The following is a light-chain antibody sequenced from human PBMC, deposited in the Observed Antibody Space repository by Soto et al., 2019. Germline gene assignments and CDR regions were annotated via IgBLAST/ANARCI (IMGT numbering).Light chain of an antibody. J-gene: IGKJ1*01. CDR3: QQYGSSGT. CDR1: QSVSNNY. V-gene: IGKV3-20*01. CDR2: GAS. Sequence: EIVLTQSPRTLSLSPGERATLSCRASQSVSNNYLAWYQQKPGQAPRILIYGASNRATGIPDRFSGGGSGTDSTLTISRLDPEDFAVYYCQQYGSSGTLGQGTKVDIK.